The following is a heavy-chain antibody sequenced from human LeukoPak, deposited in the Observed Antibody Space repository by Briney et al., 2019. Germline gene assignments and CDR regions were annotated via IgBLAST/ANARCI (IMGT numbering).Heavy chain of an antibody. D-gene: IGHD3-22*01. CDR2: IYHSGST. CDR3: ARVQSGGYFDP. J-gene: IGHJ5*02. Sequence: SETLSLTCTVSGYSISSGYYWGWIRQPPGKGLEWIGSIYHSGSTYYNPSLKSRVTISVDTSKNQFSLKLSSVTAADTAVYYCARVQSGGYFDPWGQGTLVTVSS. CDR1: GYSISSGYY. V-gene: IGHV4-38-2*02.